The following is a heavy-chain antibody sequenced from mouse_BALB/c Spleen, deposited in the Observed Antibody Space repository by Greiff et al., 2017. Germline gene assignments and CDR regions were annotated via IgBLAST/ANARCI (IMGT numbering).Heavy chain of an antibody. D-gene: IGHD1-1*01. CDR1: GFTFSSYA. J-gene: IGHJ4*01. Sequence: EVQGVESGGGLVKPGGSLKLSCAASGFTFSSYAMSWVRQTPEKRLEWVASISSGGSTYYPDSVKGRFTISRDNARNILYLQMSSLRSEDTAMYYCAREGIYYGSSYDYAMDYWGQGTSVTVSS. CDR2: ISSGGST. CDR3: AREGIYYGSSYDYAMDY. V-gene: IGHV5-6-5*01.